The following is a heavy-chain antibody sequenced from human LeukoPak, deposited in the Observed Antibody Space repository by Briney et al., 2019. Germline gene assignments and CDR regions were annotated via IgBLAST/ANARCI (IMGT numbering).Heavy chain of an antibody. V-gene: IGHV4-34*01. J-gene: IGHJ4*02. Sequence: SETLSLTCAVYGGSFSGYYWSWIRQPPGKGLEWIGEINHSGSTNYNPSLKSRVTISVDTSKNQFSLKLSSVTAADTAVYYCARVGRSGWTVDYWGQGTLVTVSS. D-gene: IGHD6-19*01. CDR2: INHSGST. CDR3: ARVGRSGWTVDY. CDR1: GGSFSGYY.